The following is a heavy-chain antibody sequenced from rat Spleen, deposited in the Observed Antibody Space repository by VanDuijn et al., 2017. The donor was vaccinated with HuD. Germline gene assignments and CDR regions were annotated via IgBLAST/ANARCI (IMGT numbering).Heavy chain of an antibody. CDR2: ISYDGSTA. CDR3: TRGYYFDY. Sequence: EVQLVESGGGLVQPGRSMKLSCAASGFTFSNYDMVWVRQAPTKGLKGVASISYDGSTAYYRDSVKGRFTISRDNAKSTLYLQMDSLRSEDTATYYCTRGYYFDYWGQGVMVTVSS. V-gene: IGHV5-25*01. J-gene: IGHJ2*01. CDR1: GFTFSNYD.